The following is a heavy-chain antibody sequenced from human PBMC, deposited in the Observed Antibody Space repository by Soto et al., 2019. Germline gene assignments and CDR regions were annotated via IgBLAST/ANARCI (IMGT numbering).Heavy chain of an antibody. J-gene: IGHJ6*02. V-gene: IGHV3-21*01. CDR1: GFTSSSYS. CDR2: ISSSSTYI. CDR3: ASQTSGYYYYGMDV. Sequence: EVQLVESGGGLVKPGGSLRLSCAASGFTSSSYSMDWVRQAPGKGLEWVSSISSSSTYIHYADSVKGRLTISRDNAKNSLYLQMNSLSAEDTAVYYCASQTSGYYYYGMDVWGQGTTVTVS.